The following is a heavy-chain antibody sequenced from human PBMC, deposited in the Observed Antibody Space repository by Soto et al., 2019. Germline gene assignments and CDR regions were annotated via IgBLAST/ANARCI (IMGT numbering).Heavy chain of an antibody. Sequence: QVQLVQSGAEVKKHGSSVKVSCKASGGTFSSYAISWVRQAPGQGLEWMGGILPIFGTANYAQKFQGRVTITADESTSTADMELSSLRSEDTAVYYCARQGECSGGSCSTPFDYWGQGTLVTVSS. CDR3: ARQGECSGGSCSTPFDY. CDR1: GGTFSSYA. V-gene: IGHV1-69*12. D-gene: IGHD2-15*01. CDR2: ILPIFGTA. J-gene: IGHJ4*02.